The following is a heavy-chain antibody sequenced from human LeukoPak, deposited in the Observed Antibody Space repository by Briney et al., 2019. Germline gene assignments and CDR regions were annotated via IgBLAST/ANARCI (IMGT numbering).Heavy chain of an antibody. CDR1: GGSLSSYY. Sequence: PSETLSLTCPVSGGSLSSYYWSWLRQPPGKGREWIGYIYYSGSTNYNPSLKSRVTISVDTSKNQFSLKLSSVTAADTAVYYCARVSGYFPLYYFDYWGQGTLVTVSS. CDR3: ARVSGYFPLYYFDY. CDR2: IYYSGST. V-gene: IGHV4-59*01. D-gene: IGHD5-18*01. J-gene: IGHJ4*02.